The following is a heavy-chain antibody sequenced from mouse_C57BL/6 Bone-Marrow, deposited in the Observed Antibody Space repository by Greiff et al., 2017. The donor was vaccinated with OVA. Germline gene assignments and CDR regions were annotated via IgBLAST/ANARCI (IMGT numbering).Heavy chain of an antibody. CDR2: ISRGSSTI. J-gene: IGHJ4*01. D-gene: IGHD2-4*01. Sequence: VQLKESGGGLVKPGGSLKLSCAASGFTFSDYGMHWVRQAPEKGLEWVAYISRGSSTIYYADTVKGRFTISRDNAKNTLFLQLTSLRSEDTAVYYCARIYYDYAMDYWGQGTSVTVSS. CDR3: ARIYYDYAMDY. V-gene: IGHV5-17*01. CDR1: GFTFSDYG.